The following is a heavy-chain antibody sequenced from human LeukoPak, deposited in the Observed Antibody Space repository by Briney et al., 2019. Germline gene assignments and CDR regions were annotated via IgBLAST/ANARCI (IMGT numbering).Heavy chain of an antibody. J-gene: IGHJ6*02. V-gene: IGHV1-69*05. CDR2: IIPIFATA. CDR1: GGTFSSYA. D-gene: IGHD1-26*01. Sequence: GASVKVSCKASGGTFSSYAISWVRQAPGQGREWVGGIIPIFATANYAQKFQGRVTITTDESTSTAYMELSSLRSEDTAVYYCARRELLPGYYGMDVWGQGTTVTVSS. CDR3: ARRELLPGYYGMDV.